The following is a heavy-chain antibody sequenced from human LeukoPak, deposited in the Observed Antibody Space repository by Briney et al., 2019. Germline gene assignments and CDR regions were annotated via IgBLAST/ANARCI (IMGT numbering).Heavy chain of an antibody. CDR1: GYTFTSYG. J-gene: IGHJ4*02. V-gene: IGHV1-18*01. CDR3: ARDLITMVRGVIITGPGY. D-gene: IGHD3-10*01. Sequence: ASVKVSCKASGYTFTSYGISWVRQAPGQGLEWMGWISAYNGNTNYAQKLQGRVTMTTDTSTSTAYIELSRLRSDDTAVYYCARDLITMVRGVIITGPGYWGQGTLVTVSS. CDR2: ISAYNGNT.